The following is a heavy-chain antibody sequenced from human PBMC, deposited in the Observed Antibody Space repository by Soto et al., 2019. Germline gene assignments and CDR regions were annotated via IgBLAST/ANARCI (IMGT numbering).Heavy chain of an antibody. V-gene: IGHV3-13*01. J-gene: IGHJ4*02. Sequence: GGSLRLSCAASGFTFSSYDMHWVRQATGKGLEWVATIGNAGDTYYPGSVKGRFTISRENAKNPLYLQMNSLRAGETAVYFCARVGKGDYVFDYWGQGTLVTVSS. D-gene: IGHD4-17*01. CDR2: IGNAGDT. CDR1: GFTFSSYD. CDR3: ARVGKGDYVFDY.